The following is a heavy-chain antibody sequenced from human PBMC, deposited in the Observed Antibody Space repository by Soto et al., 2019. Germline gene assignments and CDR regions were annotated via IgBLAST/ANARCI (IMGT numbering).Heavy chain of an antibody. CDR1: GFTFSSYS. CDR3: ARDYYVLRYFDWPDNYYCGMDV. CDR2: ISSSSSTI. V-gene: IGHV3-48*02. J-gene: IGHJ6*02. D-gene: IGHD3-9*01. Sequence: VGSLRLSCAASGFTFSSYSMNWVRQAPGKGLEWVSYISSSSSTIYYADSVKGRFTIYRDNAKNSLYLQMNSLRDEDTAVYYCARDYYVLRYFDWPDNYYCGMDVWGQGTTVTVSS.